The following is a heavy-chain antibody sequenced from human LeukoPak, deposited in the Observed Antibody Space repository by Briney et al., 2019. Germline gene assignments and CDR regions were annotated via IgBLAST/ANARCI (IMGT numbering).Heavy chain of an antibody. V-gene: IGHV3-64D*09. CDR3: VKERMTITSAFDY. J-gene: IGHJ4*02. D-gene: IGHD4/OR15-4a*01. CDR1: GFTFSAYA. CDR2: INSNGRST. Sequence: GGSLRLSCSGSGFTFSAYAIHWVRQAPGKGLEYVSAINSNGRSTYYPDSVKDRFTISRDNSKNTVFLEMSSLRAEDTAVYYCVKERMTITSAFDYWGQGTLVTVSS.